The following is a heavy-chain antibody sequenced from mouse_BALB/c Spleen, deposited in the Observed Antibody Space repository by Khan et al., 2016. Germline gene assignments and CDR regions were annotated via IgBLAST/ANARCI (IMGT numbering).Heavy chain of an antibody. D-gene: IGHD2-3*01. J-gene: IGHJ4*01. Sequence: QVQLKESGAELVRPGTSAKVSCKASGYVFTNYLLEWVKQRPGQGLEWLGVINPGRGGTNYNEKFKGKATLTADTSSSTAYMQLSSLTSDAAAVYFCARYDGNYYAMDYWGQGTSVTVSA. CDR2: INPGRGGT. CDR1: GYVFTNYL. V-gene: IGHV1-54*01. CDR3: ARYDGNYYAMDY.